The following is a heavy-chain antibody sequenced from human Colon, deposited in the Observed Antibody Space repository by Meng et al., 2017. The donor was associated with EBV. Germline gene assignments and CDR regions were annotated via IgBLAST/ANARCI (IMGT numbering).Heavy chain of an antibody. CDR3: ARETLGYCSSTSCYIGPPDY. V-gene: IGHV7-4-1*02. CDR1: GYTLTSYA. CDR2: INTNTGNP. Sequence: QVQLVQVGSELKKPGASVKVSCKASGYTLTSYAMNWVRQAPGQGLEWMGWINTNTGNPTYAQGFTGRFVFSLDTSVSTAYLQISSLKAEDTAVYYCARETLGYCSSTSCYIGPPDYWGQGTLVTVSS. D-gene: IGHD2-2*01. J-gene: IGHJ4*02.